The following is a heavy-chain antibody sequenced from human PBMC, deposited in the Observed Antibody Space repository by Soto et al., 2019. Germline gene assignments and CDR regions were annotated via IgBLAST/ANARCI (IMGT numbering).Heavy chain of an antibody. CDR2: IIPILGIA. CDR3: ARDIVVVVAATPGYYKDV. J-gene: IGHJ6*03. V-gene: IGHV1-69*08. D-gene: IGHD2-15*01. CDR1: GGTFSSYT. Sequence: QVQLVQSGAEVKKPGSSVKVSCKASGGTFSSYTISWVRQAPGQGLEWMGRIIPILGIANYAQKFQGRVTITADKSTSTAYMELSSLRSEDTAVYYCARDIVVVVAATPGYYKDVWGKGTTVTVSS.